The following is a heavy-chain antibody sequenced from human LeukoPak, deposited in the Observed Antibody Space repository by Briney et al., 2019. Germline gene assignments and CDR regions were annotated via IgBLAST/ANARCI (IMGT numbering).Heavy chain of an antibody. J-gene: IGHJ5*01. CDR2: ISGSGGTT. CDR1: GLTFSSHA. V-gene: IGHV3-23*01. Sequence: GGSLRLSCAAPGLTFSSHAMSWVRQAPGKGLEWVSLISGSGGTTYYADSVKGRFTISRDNYKNTLSLQMNSLRVEDTAIYYCARLSSGWYDSWGQGTLVTVSS. D-gene: IGHD6-19*01. CDR3: ARLSSGWYDS.